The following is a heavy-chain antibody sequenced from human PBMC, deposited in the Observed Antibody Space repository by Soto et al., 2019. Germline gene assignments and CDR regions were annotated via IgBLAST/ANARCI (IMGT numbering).Heavy chain of an antibody. CDR1: GFTFSSDG. V-gene: IGHV3-30*18. Sequence: GGSLRLSCAASGFTFSSDGMHWVRQAPGKGLEWVATISYDGGNKYYADSVRGRFTISRDNSKNTLYLHMNSLRPEDTAVFYCAKDGPGYASAWHLGFFDFWGQGNVVTVS. CDR3: AKDGPGYASAWHLGFFDF. J-gene: IGHJ4*02. D-gene: IGHD6-19*01. CDR2: ISYDGGNK.